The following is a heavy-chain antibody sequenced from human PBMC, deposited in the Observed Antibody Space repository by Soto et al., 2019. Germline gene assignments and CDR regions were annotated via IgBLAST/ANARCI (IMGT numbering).Heavy chain of an antibody. D-gene: IGHD6-13*01. V-gene: IGHV3-30*09. CDR2: ISYGGDNK. Sequence: QVQLVESGGVVVQPGRSLRLSCAASGFIFSDYAMHWVRQAPGKGLEWVAVISYGGDNKYYADSVRGRFAISRDNLKNTLDLQMNSLNPEDTAMYHCAKARHSTSWYGLEADFWGQGTLVTVSS. CDR3: AKARHSTSWYGLEADF. CDR1: GFIFSDYA. J-gene: IGHJ4*02.